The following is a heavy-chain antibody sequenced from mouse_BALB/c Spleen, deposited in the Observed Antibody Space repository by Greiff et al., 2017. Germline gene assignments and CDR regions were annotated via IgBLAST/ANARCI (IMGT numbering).Heavy chain of an antibody. CDR1: GYTFTSYW. J-gene: IGHJ3*01. Sequence: QVQLQQPGAELVKPGASVKLSCKASGYTFTSYWLHWVKQRPGQGLEWIGEIDPSASYTNYNQKFKGKATLTVDKSSSTAYMQLSSLTSEDSAVYYCATFDGYYVWAYWGQGTLVTVSA. V-gene: IGHV1-69*02. CDR3: ATFDGYYVWAY. CDR2: IDPSASYT. D-gene: IGHD2-3*01.